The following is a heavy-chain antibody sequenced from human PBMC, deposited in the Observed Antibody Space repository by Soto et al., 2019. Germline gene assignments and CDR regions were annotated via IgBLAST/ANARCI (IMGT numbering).Heavy chain of an antibody. J-gene: IGHJ3*02. V-gene: IGHV6-1*01. D-gene: IGHD3-9*01. CDR1: GDSVSSNSAA. Sequence: SQTLSLTCAISGDSVSSNSAAWNWIRQSPSRGLEWLGRTYYRSKWYNDYAVSVKSRITINPDTSKNQFSLQLNSVTPEDTAVYYCARGKCTSCYWYYDILTGHRGSPSDAFDIWGQGTMVTVSS. CDR3: ARGKCTSCYWYYDILTGHRGSPSDAFDI. CDR2: TYYRSKWYN.